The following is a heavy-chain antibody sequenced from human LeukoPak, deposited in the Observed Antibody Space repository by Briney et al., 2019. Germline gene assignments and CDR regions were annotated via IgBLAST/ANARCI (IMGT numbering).Heavy chain of an antibody. CDR2: INPTGGST. Sequence: HRASVKVSCKASGYTFTSYYMHWVRQAPGQGLEWMGLINPTGGSTGYAQKFQGRVTMTRDMSTSTVYMELSSLRSEDTAVYYCARGATVTTLAFDIWGQGTMVTVSS. CDR1: GYTFTSYY. J-gene: IGHJ3*02. V-gene: IGHV1-46*01. CDR3: ARGATVTTLAFDI. D-gene: IGHD4-17*01.